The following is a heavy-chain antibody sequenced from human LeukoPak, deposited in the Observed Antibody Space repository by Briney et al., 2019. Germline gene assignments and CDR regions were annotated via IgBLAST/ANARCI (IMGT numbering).Heavy chain of an antibody. CDR2: IYYSGST. V-gene: IGHV4-59*01. Sequence: SETLSLTCTVSGGSISSYYWSWIRQPPGKGLEWIGYIYYSGSTNYNPSLKSRVTISVDTSKNQFSLKLSSVTAADTAVYYCARDRRWLQSGNAFDIWGQGTMVTVSS. CDR3: ARDRRWLQSGNAFDI. J-gene: IGHJ3*02. CDR1: GGSISSYY. D-gene: IGHD5-24*01.